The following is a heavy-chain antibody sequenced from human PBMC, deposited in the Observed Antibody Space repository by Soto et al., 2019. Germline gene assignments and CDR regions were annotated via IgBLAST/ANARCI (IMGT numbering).Heavy chain of an antibody. CDR2: ISGSGGST. V-gene: IGHV3-23*01. CDR3: AKDYPFYGSGSYHYYYYYGMDV. CDR1: GFTFSSYA. J-gene: IGHJ6*02. Sequence: PGGSLRLSCAASGFTFSSYAMSWVRQAPGKGLEWVSAISGSGGSTYYADSVKGRFTISRDNSKNTLYLQMNSLRAEDTAVYYCAKDYPFYGSGSYHYYYYYGMDVWGQGTTVTVSS. D-gene: IGHD3-10*01.